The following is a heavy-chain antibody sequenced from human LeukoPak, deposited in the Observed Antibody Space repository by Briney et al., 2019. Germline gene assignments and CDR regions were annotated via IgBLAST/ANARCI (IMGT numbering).Heavy chain of an antibody. CDR3: ARGLVIPAAMGEFDY. CDR1: GYTFTTSG. CDR2: INVYNGNT. J-gene: IGHJ4*02. V-gene: IGHV1-18*01. Sequence: ASVKVSCKASGYTFTTSGINWVRQAPGQGLEWMGCINVYNGNTNYAQKFQGRITMTRDTSTNTAYMELRSLKSDDTAVYYCARGLVIPAAMGEFDYWGQGTLIAVSS. D-gene: IGHD2-2*01.